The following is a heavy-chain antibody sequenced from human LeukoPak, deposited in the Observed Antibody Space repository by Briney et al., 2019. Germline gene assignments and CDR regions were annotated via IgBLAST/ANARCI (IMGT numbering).Heavy chain of an antibody. CDR1: GGSFSDYY. J-gene: IGHJ4*02. CDR3: ARSGYYDSSGYFDY. D-gene: IGHD3-22*01. V-gene: IGHV4-34*01. CDR2: INHSGST. Sequence: SETLSLTCAVYGGSFSDYYWSWIRQPPGEGLEWIGEINHSGSTNYNPSLKSRVTISIDTSKNQFSLKLSSVTAADTAVYYCARSGYYDSSGYFDYWGQGTLVTVSS.